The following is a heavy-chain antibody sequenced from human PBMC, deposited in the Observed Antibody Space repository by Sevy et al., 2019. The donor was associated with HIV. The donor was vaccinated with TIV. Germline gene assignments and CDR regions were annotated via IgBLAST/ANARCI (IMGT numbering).Heavy chain of an antibody. D-gene: IGHD1-26*01. CDR3: ARDRADSGSYLFYYYYGMDV. Sequence: GGSLRLSCAASGFTFSSYGMHWVRQAPGKGLEWVAVIWYDGSNKYYTDSVKGRFTISTDNSKNTLYLQMNSLRAEDTAVYYGARDRADSGSYLFYYYYGMDVWGQGTTVTVSS. V-gene: IGHV3-33*01. J-gene: IGHJ6*02. CDR1: GFTFSSYG. CDR2: IWYDGSNK.